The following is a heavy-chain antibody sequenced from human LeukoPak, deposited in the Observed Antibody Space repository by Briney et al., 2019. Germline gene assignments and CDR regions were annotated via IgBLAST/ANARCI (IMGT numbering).Heavy chain of an antibody. V-gene: IGHV3-23*01. Sequence: PGGSLRLSCAASGFTFSNSWMTWVRQAPGKGLEWVSGINGSGDRTYYADSVKGRFTISRDNSKNTLYLQMNSLRAEDTAVYYCAKVAGRAFGAVIASRARYYMDVWGKGTTVTVSS. D-gene: IGHD3-16*02. J-gene: IGHJ6*03. CDR2: INGSGDRT. CDR1: GFTFSNSW. CDR3: AKVAGRAFGAVIASRARYYMDV.